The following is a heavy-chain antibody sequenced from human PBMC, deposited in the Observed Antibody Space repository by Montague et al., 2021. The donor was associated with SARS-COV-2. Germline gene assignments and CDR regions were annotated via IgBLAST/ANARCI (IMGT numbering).Heavy chain of an antibody. CDR3: ARAQYSWNDFYNWFDL. V-gene: IGHV1-2*02. CDR1: GYSFTAFY. J-gene: IGHJ5*02. CDR2: INPNNGAT. D-gene: IGHD1-1*01. Sequence: QSGAEVKKPGESLKISCKASGYSFTAFYMHWVRQAPGQGLEWMGWINPNNGATDYAQRFQGRVTLTRDTSISTAYMELSNLRSDDTAIFYCARAQYSWNDFYNWFDLWGQGTQVTVSS.